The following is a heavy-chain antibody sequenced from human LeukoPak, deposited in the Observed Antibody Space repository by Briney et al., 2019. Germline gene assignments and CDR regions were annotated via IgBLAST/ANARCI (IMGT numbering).Heavy chain of an antibody. CDR1: GYTFTTYD. V-gene: IGHV1-8*01. CDR3: ARVHSGYDYYYGMDV. Sequence: ASVKVSCKASGYTFTTYDINWVRQAPGQGLEWMGWMNPNSGNTGYAQKFQGRVTMTRNTSISTAYMELSSLRSEDTAVYYCARVHSGYDYYYGMDVWGQGTTVTVSS. J-gene: IGHJ6*02. CDR2: MNPNSGNT. D-gene: IGHD5-12*01.